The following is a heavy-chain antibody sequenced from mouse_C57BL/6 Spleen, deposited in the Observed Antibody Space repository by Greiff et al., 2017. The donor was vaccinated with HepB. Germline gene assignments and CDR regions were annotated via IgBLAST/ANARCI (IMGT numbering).Heavy chain of an antibody. V-gene: IGHV1-52*01. D-gene: IGHD1-1*01. CDR2: IDPSDSET. CDR1: GYTFTSYW. Sequence: QVQLKQPGAELVRPGSSVKLSCKASGYTFTSYWMHWVKQRPIQGLEWIGNIDPSDSETHYNQKFKDKATLTVDKSSSTAYMQLSSLTSEDSAVYYCARSLVYGSRRYFDYWGQGTTLTVSS. CDR3: ARSLVYGSRRYFDY. J-gene: IGHJ2*01.